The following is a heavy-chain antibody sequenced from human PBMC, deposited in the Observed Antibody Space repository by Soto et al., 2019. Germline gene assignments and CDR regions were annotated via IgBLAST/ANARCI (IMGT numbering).Heavy chain of an antibody. V-gene: IGHV1-69*08. J-gene: IGHJ4*02. D-gene: IGHD4-17*01. CDR3: AREVDLLFSDYGDYVGYFDY. Sequence: QVQLVQSGAEVKKPGSSVKVSCKASGGTFSSYTISWVRQAPGQGLEWMGRIIPILGIANYAQKCQGRVTNTADKSTSTAYMELSSLRSEDTAVYSCAREVDLLFSDYGDYVGYFDYWGQGTLVTVSS. CDR2: IIPILGIA. CDR1: GGTFSSYT.